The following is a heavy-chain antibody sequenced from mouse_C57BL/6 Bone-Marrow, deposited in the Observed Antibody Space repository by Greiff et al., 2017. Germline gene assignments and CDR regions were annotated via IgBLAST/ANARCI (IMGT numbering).Heavy chain of an antibody. Sequence: QVHVKQSGAELVRPGASVTLSCKASGYTFTDYEMHWVKQTPVHGLEWIGAIDPETGGTAYNQKFKGQAILTADKSSSTAYMELRSLTSEDSAVYYCTRRGDGYDGAWFAYWGQGTLVTVSA. D-gene: IGHD2-2*01. CDR2: IDPETGGT. CDR3: TRRGDGYDGAWFAY. CDR1: GYTFTDYE. J-gene: IGHJ3*01. V-gene: IGHV1-15*01.